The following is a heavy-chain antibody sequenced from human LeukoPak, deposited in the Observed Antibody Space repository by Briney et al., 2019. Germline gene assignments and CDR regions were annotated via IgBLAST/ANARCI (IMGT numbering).Heavy chain of an antibody. CDR3: ARDRDIVVPDYGMDV. V-gene: IGHV3-48*01. CDR2: ISSSSSTI. CDR1: GFTFSSYS. J-gene: IGHJ6*02. Sequence: PGGSLRLSCAASGFTFSSYSMNWVRQAPGKGLEWVSYISSSSSTIYYADSVKGRFTISRDNAKNTLYLQMNSLRAEDTAVYYCARDRDIVVPDYGMDVWGQGTTVTVSS. D-gene: IGHD2-2*01.